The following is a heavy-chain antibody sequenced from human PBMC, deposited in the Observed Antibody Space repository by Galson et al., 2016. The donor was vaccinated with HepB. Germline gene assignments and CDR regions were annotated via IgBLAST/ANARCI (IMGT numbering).Heavy chain of an antibody. D-gene: IGHD4-11*01. J-gene: IGHJ6*02. CDR3: AKDRRSDYIGYYYGMDV. Sequence: SLRLSCAASGFTFSSYAMSWVRQVPGKGLEWVSGISGSGGSTYYADSVKGRFTISRDNSKNTLYLQMNSLRAEDTALYYCAKDRRSDYIGYYYGMDVWGQGTTGTVSS. CDR1: GFTFSSYA. V-gene: IGHV3-23*01. CDR2: ISGSGGST.